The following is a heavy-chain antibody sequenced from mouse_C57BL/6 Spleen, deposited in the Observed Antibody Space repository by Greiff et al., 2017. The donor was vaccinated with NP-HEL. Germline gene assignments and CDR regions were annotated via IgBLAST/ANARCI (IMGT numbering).Heavy chain of an antibody. Sequence: EVQLQQSGPVLVKPGASVKMSCKASGYTFTDYYMNWVKQSHGKSLEWIGVINPYNGGTSYNQKFKGKATLTVDKSSSTAYMELNSLTSEDSAVYYCARTPLNYYGSSYVLFDYWGQGTTRTVSS. CDR1: GYTFTDYY. CDR2: INPYNGGT. J-gene: IGHJ2*01. D-gene: IGHD1-1*01. V-gene: IGHV1-19*01. CDR3: ARTPLNYYGSSYVLFDY.